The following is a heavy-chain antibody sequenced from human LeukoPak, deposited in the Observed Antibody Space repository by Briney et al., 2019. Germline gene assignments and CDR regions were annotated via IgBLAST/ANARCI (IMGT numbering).Heavy chain of an antibody. D-gene: IGHD4-17*01. Sequence: SETLSLTCAVSGASISNARYYWGWVRQPPGKGLEWIGSIYYSGSTYYNPSLKSRVTISVDTSKRQFSLKVSAVTAADTAVYYCARGYGETSTRWGQGTLVTVSS. J-gene: IGHJ4*02. CDR3: ARGYGETSTR. CDR1: GASISNARYY. V-gene: IGHV4-39*02. CDR2: IYYSGST.